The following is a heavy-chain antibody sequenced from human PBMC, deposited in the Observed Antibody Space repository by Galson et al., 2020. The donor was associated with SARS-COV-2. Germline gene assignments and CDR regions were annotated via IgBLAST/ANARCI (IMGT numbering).Heavy chain of an antibody. CDR1: GYTFTSYD. CDR2: MNPNSGNP. V-gene: IGHV1-8*01. J-gene: IGHJ4*02. CDR3: ARVGRDYDYVWGSYRQSSPDY. Sequence: ASVKVSCKASGYTFTSYDIHWVRQATGQGLEWMGWMNPNSGNPGYAQKFQGRVTMTRNTSISTAYMELSRLGSEDTAVYYCARVGRDYDYVWGSYRQSSPDYWGQGTLVTVSS. D-gene: IGHD3-16*02.